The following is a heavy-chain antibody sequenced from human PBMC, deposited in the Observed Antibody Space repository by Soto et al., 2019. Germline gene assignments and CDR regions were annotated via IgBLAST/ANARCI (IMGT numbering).Heavy chain of an antibody. CDR3: ARAGSSSPTLWYYYYGMDV. V-gene: IGHV3-7*03. CDR2: IKQDGSEK. CDR1: GFTFSSYW. D-gene: IGHD6-6*01. Sequence: GGSLRLSCAASGFTFSSYWMSWVRQAPGKGLEWVANIKQDGSEKYYVDSVKGRFTISRDNAKNSLYLQMNSLRAEDTAVYYCARAGSSSPTLWYYYYGMDVWGQGTTVTVSS. J-gene: IGHJ6*02.